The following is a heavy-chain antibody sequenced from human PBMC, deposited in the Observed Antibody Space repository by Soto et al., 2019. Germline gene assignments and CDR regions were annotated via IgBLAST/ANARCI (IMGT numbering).Heavy chain of an antibody. CDR1: GYSFTSLD. J-gene: IGHJ4*02. Sequence: QVQLVQSGAEVREPGASVKVSCKAYGYSFTSLDSNWVRQTAGQGLEWMGWMQPSTGRTGYAQKFQGRVTMTRDTSINTAYMELTTLTSDDTAFYYCARGVSAGVDYWGQGTLVTVSS. CDR2: MQPSTGRT. V-gene: IGHV1-8*01. D-gene: IGHD1-26*01. CDR3: ARGVSAGVDY.